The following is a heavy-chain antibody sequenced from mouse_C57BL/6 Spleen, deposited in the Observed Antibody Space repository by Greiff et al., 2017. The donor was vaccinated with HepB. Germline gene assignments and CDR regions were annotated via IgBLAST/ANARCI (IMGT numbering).Heavy chain of an antibody. Sequence: QVQLQQPGAELVRPGSSVKLSCKASGYTFTSYWMDWVKQRPGQGLEWIGNIYPSDSETHYNQKFKDKATLTVDKSSSTAYMQLSSLTSEDSAVYYCARELNWDRYFDVWGTGTTVTVSS. CDR3: ARELNWDRYFDV. J-gene: IGHJ1*03. CDR2: IYPSDSET. V-gene: IGHV1-61*01. D-gene: IGHD4-1*01. CDR1: GYTFTSYW.